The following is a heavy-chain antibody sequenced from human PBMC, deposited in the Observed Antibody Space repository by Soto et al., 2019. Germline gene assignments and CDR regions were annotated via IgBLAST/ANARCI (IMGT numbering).Heavy chain of an antibody. D-gene: IGHD6-13*01. Sequence: QVQLVESGGGVVQPGRSLRLSCAASGFTFSSYGMHWVRQAPGKGMEWVAVIWYDGSNKYYADSVKGRFTISRDNSKNTLYLQMNSLRAEDTAVYYCARGGIVAAGIKVYFDYWGQGTLVTVSS. V-gene: IGHV3-33*01. CDR3: ARGGIVAAGIKVYFDY. J-gene: IGHJ4*02. CDR1: GFTFSSYG. CDR2: IWYDGSNK.